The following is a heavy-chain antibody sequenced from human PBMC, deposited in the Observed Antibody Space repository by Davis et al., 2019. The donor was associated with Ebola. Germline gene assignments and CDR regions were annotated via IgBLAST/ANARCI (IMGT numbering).Heavy chain of an antibody. D-gene: IGHD6-19*01. CDR1: GGSVSSGSYY. CDR3: ARDQKQWLDWYFDL. CDR2: IYYSGST. J-gene: IGHJ2*01. Sequence: MPSETLSLTCTVSGGSVSSGSYYWSWIRQPPGKGLEWIGYIYYSGSTNYNPSLKSRVTISVDTSKNQFSLKLSSVTAADTAVYYCARDQKQWLDWYFDLWGRGTLVTVSS. V-gene: IGHV4-61*01.